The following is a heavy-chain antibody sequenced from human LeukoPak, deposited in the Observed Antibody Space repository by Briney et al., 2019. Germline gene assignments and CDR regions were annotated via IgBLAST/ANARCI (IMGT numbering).Heavy chain of an antibody. CDR2: IYYSGST. J-gene: IGHJ2*01. V-gene: IGHV4-59*01. CDR3: ARTLLPDLHYYDSRGYYRVDWNFDL. Sequence: PSETLSLTCTVSGGSISSYYWSWIRQPPGKGLEWIGYIYYSGSTNYNPSLKSRVTISVDTSKNQFSLKLSSVTAADTAVYYCARTLLPDLHYYDSRGYYRVDWNFDLWGRGTLVTVSS. D-gene: IGHD3-22*01. CDR1: GGSISSYY.